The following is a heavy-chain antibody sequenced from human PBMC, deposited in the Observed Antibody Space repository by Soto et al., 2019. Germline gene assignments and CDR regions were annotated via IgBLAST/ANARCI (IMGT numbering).Heavy chain of an antibody. J-gene: IGHJ6*02. V-gene: IGHV6-1*01. D-gene: IGHD3-10*01. CDR3: ARAPITMVRGVIIRALYGMDV. CDR2: TYYRSKWYN. Sequence: SQTLSLTCAISGDSVSSNSAAWNWIRPSPSRGLEWLGRTYYRSKWYNDYAVSVKSRITINPDTSKNQFSLQLNSVTPEDTAVYYCARAPITMVRGVIIRALYGMDVWGQGTTVTVSS. CDR1: GDSVSSNSAA.